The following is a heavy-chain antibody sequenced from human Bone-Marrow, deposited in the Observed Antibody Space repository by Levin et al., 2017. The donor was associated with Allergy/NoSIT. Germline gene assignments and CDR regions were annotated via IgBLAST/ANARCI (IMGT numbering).Heavy chain of an antibody. V-gene: IGHV3-48*02. CDR1: GFDFTRYS. CDR3: VRDSYWAFDS. Sequence: GGSLRLSCAASGFDFTRYSMDWIRQLPGKGLEWLSYIGTSNTIYYAGSVEGRFTISRDYAKNEVYLQMDSLRDEDTGVYFCVRDSYWAFDSWGQGTRVIVAS. J-gene: IGHJ4*02. CDR2: IGTSNTI. D-gene: IGHD2-8*02.